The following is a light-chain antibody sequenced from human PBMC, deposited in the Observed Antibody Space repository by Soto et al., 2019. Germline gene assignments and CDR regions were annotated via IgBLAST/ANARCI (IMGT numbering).Light chain of an antibody. CDR2: WAS. CDR3: QQSYATPFT. CDR1: QSVLYSSNNKNY. V-gene: IGKV4-1*01. J-gene: IGKJ2*01. Sequence: DIVMTQSPDSLAVSLGERATINCKSSQSVLYSSNNKNYLAWFQQKPGQPPKLLLYWASTRESGVPDRFSGGGSGTDFTLTISSLQAEDVAVYYCQQSYATPFTFGPGTKLEIK.